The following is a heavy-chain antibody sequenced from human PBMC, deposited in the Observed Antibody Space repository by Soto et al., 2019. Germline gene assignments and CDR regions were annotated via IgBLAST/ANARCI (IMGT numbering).Heavy chain of an antibody. CDR2: ISSSGSII. CDR3: ARDLGYYDSSGYFDY. J-gene: IGHJ4*02. D-gene: IGHD3-22*01. CDR1: GFTFSDYQ. V-gene: IGHV3-11*01. Sequence: QVQLVESGGGLVKPGGSLRLSCAASGFTFSDYQMSWIRQAPGKGLEWVSYISSSGSIISYADSVRGRFTISRDNAKNSLYLQVNSPRAEDTAVYYCARDLGYYDSSGYFDYWGQGTLVTVSS.